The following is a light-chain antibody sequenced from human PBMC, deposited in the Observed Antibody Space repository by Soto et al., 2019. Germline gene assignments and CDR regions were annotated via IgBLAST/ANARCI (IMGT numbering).Light chain of an antibody. CDR3: CSYAGSSTWV. Sequence: QSVLTQPPSASGTPGQRVTISCSGSSSNIGSNYVYWYQQLPGTAPKLLIYRNNQRPSGVSNRFSGSKSGNTASLTISGLQAEDEADYYCCSYAGSSTWVFGGGTKGTVL. V-gene: IGLV1-47*01. J-gene: IGLJ3*02. CDR1: SSNIGSNY. CDR2: RNN.